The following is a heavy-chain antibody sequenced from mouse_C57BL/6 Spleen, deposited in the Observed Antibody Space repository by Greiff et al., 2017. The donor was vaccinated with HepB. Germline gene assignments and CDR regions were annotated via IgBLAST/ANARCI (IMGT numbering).Heavy chain of an antibody. Sequence: VKLMESGPGLVQPSQSLSITCTVSGFSLTSYGVNWVRQSPGKGLEWLGVIWRGGSTDYNAAFMSRLSITKYNSKSQVFFKMNSLQADDTAIYYCASQSTMVRYFDVWGTGTTVTVSS. CDR2: IWRGGST. J-gene: IGHJ1*03. CDR3: ASQSTMVRYFDV. V-gene: IGHV2-5*01. CDR1: GFSLTSYG. D-gene: IGHD2-2*01.